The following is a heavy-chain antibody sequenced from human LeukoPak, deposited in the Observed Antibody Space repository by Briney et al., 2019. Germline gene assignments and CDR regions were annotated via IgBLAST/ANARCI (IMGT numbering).Heavy chain of an antibody. J-gene: IGHJ4*02. CDR2: INPSGGST. V-gene: IGHV1-46*01. CDR1: GYTFTSYY. D-gene: IGHD1-14*01. Sequence: ASVKVSCKASGYTFTSYYMHWVRQAPGQGLEWMGIINPSGGSTSYAQKFQDRVTMTRDTSTGTVYMELSSLRSEDTAVYFCARVTGGANFDHWGQGTLVTVSS. CDR3: ARVTGGANFDH.